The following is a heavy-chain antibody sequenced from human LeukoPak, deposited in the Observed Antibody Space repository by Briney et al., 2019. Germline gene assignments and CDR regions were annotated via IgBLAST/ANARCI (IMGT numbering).Heavy chain of an antibody. CDR1: GFTFSSYA. D-gene: IGHD3-9*01. V-gene: IGHV3-30-3*01. J-gene: IGHJ4*02. CDR2: ISYDGSNK. Sequence: GGSLRLSCAASGFTFSSYAMHWVSQAPGKGLEWVAVISYDGSNKYYADSVKGRFTISRDNSKNTLYLQMNSLRAEDTAVYYCARDPISNYDILTGYYLFDYWGQGTLVTVSS. CDR3: ARDPISNYDILTGYYLFDY.